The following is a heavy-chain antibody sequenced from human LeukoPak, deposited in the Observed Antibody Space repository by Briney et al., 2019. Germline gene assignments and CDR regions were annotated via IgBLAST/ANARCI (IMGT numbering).Heavy chain of an antibody. D-gene: IGHD1-20*01. V-gene: IGHV1-8*03. J-gene: IGHJ4*02. CDR3: ARTTSLTASGCDY. Sequence: ASLKVSCKSSVYTFTNYHINWVRQAPGQGLEWMGWINPNTGDRGYAQKFQGRVSITSDTSISTAYMELGSPRSEDTAVYFCARTTSLTASGCDYWGQGTLVTVSS. CDR2: INPNTGDR. CDR1: VYTFTNYH.